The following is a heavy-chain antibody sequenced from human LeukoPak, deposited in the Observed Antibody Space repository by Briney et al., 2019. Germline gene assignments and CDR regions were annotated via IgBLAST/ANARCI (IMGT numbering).Heavy chain of an antibody. V-gene: IGHV1-69*13. CDR1: GGTFSSYA. CDR2: ITPIFGTA. D-gene: IGHD6-6*01. CDR3: AREGEYSSSAGVY. J-gene: IGHJ4*02. Sequence: SVKVSCKASGGTFSSYAISWVRQAPGQGLEWMGGITPIFGTANYAQKFQGRVTITADESTSTAYMELSSLRSEDTAVYYCAREGEYSSSAGVYWGQGTLVTVSS.